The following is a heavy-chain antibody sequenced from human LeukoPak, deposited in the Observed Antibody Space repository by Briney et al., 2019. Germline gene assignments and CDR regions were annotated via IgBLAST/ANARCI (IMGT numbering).Heavy chain of an antibody. V-gene: IGHV4-4*02. J-gene: IGHJ4*02. CDR1: GGSISHDNW. CDR3: ARDHHGDYGSPGIADY. CDR2: IYHSGSS. Sequence: PSETLSLTCVVSGGSISHDNWWSWVRQPPGKGLEWIGEIYHSGSSNYNPSLKSRVTISVDTSKNQFSLKLSSVTAADTAVYYCARDHHGDYGSPGIADYWGQGTLVTVSS. D-gene: IGHD4-17*01.